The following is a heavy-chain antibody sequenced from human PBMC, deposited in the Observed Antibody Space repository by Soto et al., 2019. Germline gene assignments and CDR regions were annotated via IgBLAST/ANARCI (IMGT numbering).Heavy chain of an antibody. Sequence: QLQLQESGPGLVKPSETLSLTCTVSNGSISSSNYYWAWIRQPPGKGLEWIGSIYYSGTPYYKPSLKSRLTISGDTSKIPFSLGLTSVPAADTAVYYCARRDFYGGNFDLWGRGTLVTVSS. D-gene: IGHD3-16*01. V-gene: IGHV4-39*01. CDR3: ARRDFYGGNFDL. J-gene: IGHJ2*01. CDR2: IYYSGTP. CDR1: NGSISSSNYY.